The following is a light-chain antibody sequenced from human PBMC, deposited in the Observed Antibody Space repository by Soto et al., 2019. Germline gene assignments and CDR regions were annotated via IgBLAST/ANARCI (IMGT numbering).Light chain of an antibody. CDR3: QQINSYPRT. Sequence: IQLTQSPSSLSASVGDRVTITCRASQGISSYLAWYQQKPVKAPKLLIYAASTLQSGVPSRFSGSGSGTDFALTISSLQPEDFATYYCQQINSYPRTFGPGTKVDLK. V-gene: IGKV1-9*01. CDR1: QGISSY. J-gene: IGKJ3*01. CDR2: AAS.